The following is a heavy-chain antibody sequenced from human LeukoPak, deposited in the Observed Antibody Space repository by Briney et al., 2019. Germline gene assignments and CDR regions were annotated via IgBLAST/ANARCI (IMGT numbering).Heavy chain of an antibody. V-gene: IGHV4-34*01. CDR1: GGSFSGYY. Sequence: SETLSLTCAVYGGSFSGYYWSWIRQPPGKGLEWIGEINHSGSTNYNPSLKSRVTISVDTSKNQFSLKLSSVTAADTAVYYCARAARRVTMVDYWGQGILVTVSS. CDR3: ARAARRVTMVDY. CDR2: INHSGST. D-gene: IGHD3-10*01. J-gene: IGHJ4*02.